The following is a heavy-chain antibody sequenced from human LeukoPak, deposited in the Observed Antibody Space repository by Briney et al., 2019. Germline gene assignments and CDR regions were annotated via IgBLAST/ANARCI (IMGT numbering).Heavy chain of an antibody. CDR3: ARDRYGDGFAHFDY. Sequence: ASVTVSCKSSGYTFTAYAMHWVRQAPGQGLEWMGWITPSDGANYAQKFQGRVTMTRDTSMSTAYMDLNRLTSDDTAVYFCARDRYGDGFAHFDYWGQGALVTVSS. D-gene: IGHD5-24*01. CDR2: ITPSDGA. CDR1: GYTFTAYA. V-gene: IGHV1-2*02. J-gene: IGHJ4*02.